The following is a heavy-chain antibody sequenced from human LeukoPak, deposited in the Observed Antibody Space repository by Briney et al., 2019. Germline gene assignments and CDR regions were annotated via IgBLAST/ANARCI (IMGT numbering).Heavy chain of an antibody. V-gene: IGHV3-30*18. J-gene: IGHJ4*02. D-gene: IGHD3-10*01. Sequence: GGSLRLSCAASGFPFSIYGMHWVRQAPGKGLEWVAIITFDGNSKSYADSVKGRFTVSRNNSKNTLYLQMSSLRTEDTAVYYCAKDLSYGSYSFDSWGQGALVTVSS. CDR2: ITFDGNSK. CDR3: AKDLSYGSYSFDS. CDR1: GFPFSIYG.